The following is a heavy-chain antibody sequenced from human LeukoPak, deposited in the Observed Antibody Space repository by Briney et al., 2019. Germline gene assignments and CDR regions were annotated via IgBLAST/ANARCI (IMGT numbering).Heavy chain of an antibody. CDR3: ARSCTLMAFFDY. V-gene: IGHV5-51*01. Sequence: GGSLKISCKGSGYSFTTFWIGWVRQMPGKGLEWMGIIHPGDSDTTYSPSFQGQITISVDKSISTAYLQWSSLKASDTAIYYCARSCTLMAFFDYWGQGTLVTVSS. D-gene: IGHD1-1*01. CDR1: GYSFTTFW. J-gene: IGHJ4*02. CDR2: IHPGDSDT.